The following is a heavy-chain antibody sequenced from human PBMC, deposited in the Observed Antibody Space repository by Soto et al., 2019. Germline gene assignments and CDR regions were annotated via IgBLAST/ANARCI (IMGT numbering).Heavy chain of an antibody. V-gene: IGHV3-23*01. D-gene: IGHD6-13*01. J-gene: IGHJ4*02. CDR3: AKDLLPGTTFDY. CDR1: GFSFSSYA. CDR2: ISGSGGST. Sequence: GGSLRLSCAASGFSFSSYAMTWVRQAPGKGLEWVSAISGSGGSTYYADSVKGRVTISRDNSKSTLYLQMNSLRADDTAVYYCAKDLLPGTTFDYWGQGSLVTVSS.